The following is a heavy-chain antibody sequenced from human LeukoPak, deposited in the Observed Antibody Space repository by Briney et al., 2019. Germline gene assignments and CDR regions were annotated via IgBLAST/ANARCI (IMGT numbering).Heavy chain of an antibody. CDR2: ISSSSSYI. CDR3: ARALTGGRYFDY. Sequence: GGSLRLSCAASGFTFSSYSMNWVRQAPGKGLEWVSSISSSSSYIYYADSVKGRFTISRDNAKNTLYLQMNSLRAEDTAVYYCARALTGGRYFDYWGQGTLVTVSS. J-gene: IGHJ4*02. D-gene: IGHD3-16*01. CDR1: GFTFSSYS. V-gene: IGHV3-21*01.